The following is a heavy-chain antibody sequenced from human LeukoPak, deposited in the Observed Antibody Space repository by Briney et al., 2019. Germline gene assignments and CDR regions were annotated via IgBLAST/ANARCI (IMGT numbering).Heavy chain of an antibody. CDR2: ISFDGSYK. V-gene: IGHV3-30*04. CDR3: ARETLDALDL. Sequence: TGGSLRLSCTASGFTISGDAMHWARQAPGKGLQWVAHISFDGSYKYYADSVKGRFTISRDNSKNTLYLQMNSLRTDDTALFYCARETLDALDLWGPGTLVTASS. J-gene: IGHJ3*01. CDR1: GFTISGDA.